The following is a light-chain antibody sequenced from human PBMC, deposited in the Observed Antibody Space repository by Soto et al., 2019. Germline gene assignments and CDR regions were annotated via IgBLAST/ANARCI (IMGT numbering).Light chain of an antibody. CDR3: QQYGSSPFT. V-gene: IGKV3-20*01. J-gene: IGKJ5*01. CDR2: GAS. CDR1: QSVSSN. Sequence: ETVMTQSPATLSVSPGERVTLSCRASQSVSSNLAWYQQKPGQAPRLLIYGASSRATGIPDRFSGSGSGTDFTLTISRLEPEDFAVYYCQQYGSSPFTFGQGTRLEIK.